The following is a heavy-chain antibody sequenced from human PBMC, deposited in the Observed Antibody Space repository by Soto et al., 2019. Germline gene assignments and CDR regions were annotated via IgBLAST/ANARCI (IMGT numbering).Heavy chain of an antibody. Sequence: QXQVVQSGAEVKKPGASVKVXCKASGYSFSTYSXXXXXXXXGXGXXXXXWINGANGNTRYSQKFKDRVSISRDTPASTGYMELSSLRSEDTAVYYCARGKGMEENYYYHGMDVWGPGTTVIVSS. CDR2: INGANGNT. CDR1: GYSFSTYS. CDR3: ARGKGMEENYYYHGMDV. V-gene: IGHV1-3*01. J-gene: IGHJ6*02. D-gene: IGHD1-1*01.